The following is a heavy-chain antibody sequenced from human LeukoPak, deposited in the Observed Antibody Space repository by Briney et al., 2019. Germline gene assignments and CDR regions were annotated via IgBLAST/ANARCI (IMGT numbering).Heavy chain of an antibody. Sequence: GGSLRLSCAASGFTSSSYAMSWVRQAPGKGLEWVSAISGSGGSTYYADSVKGRFTISRDNSKNTIYLQMNSLRVEDTALYYCAKRNTMVRGGPCFDYWGQGLMVTVSS. CDR1: GFTSSSYA. CDR2: ISGSGGST. D-gene: IGHD3-10*01. V-gene: IGHV3-23*01. J-gene: IGHJ4*02. CDR3: AKRNTMVRGGPCFDY.